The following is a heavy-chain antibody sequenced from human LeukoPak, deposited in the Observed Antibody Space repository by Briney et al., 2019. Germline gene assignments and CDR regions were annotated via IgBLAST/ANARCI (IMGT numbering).Heavy chain of an antibody. CDR3: ARRVSGDGYSDAFDI. CDR1: GYSISSGYY. D-gene: IGHD5-24*01. CDR2: IYYSGST. Sequence: SETLSLTCAVSGYSISSGYYCGWIRQPPGRGREWMGSIYYSGSTYYNPSLKSRVTISVDTSKNQFSLKLSSVTAADTAVYYCARRVSGDGYSDAFDIWGQGTMVTVAP. J-gene: IGHJ3*02. V-gene: IGHV4-38-2*01.